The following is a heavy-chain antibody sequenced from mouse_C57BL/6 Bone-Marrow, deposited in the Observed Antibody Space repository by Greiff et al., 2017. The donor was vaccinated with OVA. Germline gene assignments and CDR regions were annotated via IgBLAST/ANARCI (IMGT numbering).Heavy chain of an antibody. CDR2: IWWDDDK. D-gene: IGHD1-1*01. CDR1: GFSLSTFGMG. CDR3: VGKNKFTTEEAWYWKV. Sequence: QVTLKVSGPGILQPSQTLSLTCSFSGFSLSTFGMGVGWIRQPSGKGLEWLAHIWWDDDKYYNPALKSRLTISKDTSKNQVFLKIANVDTADTAKYYGVGKNKFTTEEAWYWKVGGTGTTVTVSS. J-gene: IGHJ1*03. V-gene: IGHV8-8*01.